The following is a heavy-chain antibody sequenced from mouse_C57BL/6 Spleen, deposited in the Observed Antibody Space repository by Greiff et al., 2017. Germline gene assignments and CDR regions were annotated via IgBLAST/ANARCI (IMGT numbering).Heavy chain of an antibody. CDR3: ARINDYDEAD. CDR1: GFTFTDYY. Sequence: EVKLMESGGGLVQPGGSLSLSCAASGFTFTDYYMSWVRQPPGKALAWLGFIRNKANGYTTEYSASVQGRFTISRDNSQSIRYLQMNALRAEDSATYYCARINDYDEADWGQGTLVTVSA. CDR2: IRNKANGYTT. D-gene: IGHD2-4*01. J-gene: IGHJ3*01. V-gene: IGHV7-3*01.